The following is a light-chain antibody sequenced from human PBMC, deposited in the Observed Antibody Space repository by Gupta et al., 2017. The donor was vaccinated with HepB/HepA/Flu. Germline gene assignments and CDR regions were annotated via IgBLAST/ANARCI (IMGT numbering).Light chain of an antibody. CDR1: YIGSKS. Sequence: SYVLTQPPSVSVAPGKTARITWLGNYIGSKSVHCYHPKPVHAPVLFIYYDSNRPSGIPERFSGSNSGITATLTISRVEAGDEADYYCQVLDSSSDHVVFGGGTKLTVL. J-gene: IGLJ2*01. V-gene: IGLV3-21*04. CDR3: QVLDSSSDHVV. CDR2: YDS.